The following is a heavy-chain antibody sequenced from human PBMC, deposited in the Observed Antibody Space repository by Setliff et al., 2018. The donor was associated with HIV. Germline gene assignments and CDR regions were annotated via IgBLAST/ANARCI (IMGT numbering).Heavy chain of an antibody. CDR2: ISSSSSTI. J-gene: IGHJ4*02. CDR3: VRDPIEGSPDYFDY. V-gene: IGHV3-48*01. D-gene: IGHD1-26*01. CDR1: GFTFSDYS. Sequence: GGSLRLSCAASGFTFSDYSMSWVRQAPGKGLEWVSYISSSSSTIYYADSVKGRFTISRDNSRNTLFLQMNNLRPEDTATYYCVRDPIEGSPDYFDYWGQGALVTV.